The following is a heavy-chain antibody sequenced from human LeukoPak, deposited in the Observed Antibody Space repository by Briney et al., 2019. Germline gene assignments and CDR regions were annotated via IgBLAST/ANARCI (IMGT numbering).Heavy chain of an antibody. V-gene: IGHV3-11*01. J-gene: IGHJ4*02. CDR1: GINLSDYY. CDR3: ARQKRTFDY. CDR2: ISNNGYST. Sequence: GGAPRPSRSASGINLSDYYMTWIRQGAGEGLEWLSYISNNGYSTYYRDSVKGRFTISRDNAKNSLYLEMNSLTVEDTAVYYCARQKRTFDYWGRGTLVTVS.